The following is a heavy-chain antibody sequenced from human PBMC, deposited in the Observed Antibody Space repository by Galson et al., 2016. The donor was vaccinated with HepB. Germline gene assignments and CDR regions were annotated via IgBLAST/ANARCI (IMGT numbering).Heavy chain of an antibody. CDR1: GASISSHY. Sequence: SETLSLTCTVSGASISSHYWSWIRQPPGKGLEWIGYIYNNGITNYNPSLKSRVTISLDTSNNQLSLNLSSVTAADTAVYYCARDGAVTGTIDPWGQGTLVTVSS. D-gene: IGHD6-19*01. V-gene: IGHV4-59*11. CDR3: ARDGAVTGTIDP. CDR2: IYNNGIT. J-gene: IGHJ5*02.